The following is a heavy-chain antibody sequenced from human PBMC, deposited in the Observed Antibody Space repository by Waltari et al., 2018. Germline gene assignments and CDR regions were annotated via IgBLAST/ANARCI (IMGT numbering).Heavy chain of an antibody. D-gene: IGHD5-12*01. CDR2: IFHTGIS. J-gene: IGHJ4*02. Sequence: VQLHQSGPGLVRPSETLLLSCSVSGGLITDYYWSWIRPAPGGKLEWLGYIFHTGISDYNPSRRGRLTLSVDSSRSEFYLKLTSVTAADTGTYFCADGYSYGSFFDFWGQGSQVVVSP. CDR1: GGLITDYY. V-gene: IGHV4-59*01. CDR3: ADGYSYGSFFDF.